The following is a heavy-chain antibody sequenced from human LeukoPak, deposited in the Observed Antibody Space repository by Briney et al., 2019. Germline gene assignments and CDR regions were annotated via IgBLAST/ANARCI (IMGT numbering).Heavy chain of an antibody. CDR2: IYYSGST. V-gene: IGHV4-31*03. CDR1: GGSISSGGYY. J-gene: IGHJ5*02. D-gene: IGHD6-6*01. CDR3: ARAYSRKYSSSHGDWFDP. Sequence: PSETLSLTCTVSGGSISSGGYYWSWIRQHPGKGLEWIGYIYYSGSTYYNPSLKSRVTISVDTSKNQFSLKLSSVTAADTAVYYCARAYSRKYSSSHGDWFDPWGQGTLVTVSS.